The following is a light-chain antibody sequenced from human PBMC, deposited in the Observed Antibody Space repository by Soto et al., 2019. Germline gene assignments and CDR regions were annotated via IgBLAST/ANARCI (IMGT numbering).Light chain of an antibody. CDR3: QKRNNPLT. CDR2: DAS. CDR1: QSVSSS. J-gene: IGKJ4*01. Sequence: EIVLTQSPATLSLSPGERATLSCRASQSVSSSLAWYQQKPGQAPRLLIYDASNRATGIPARFSGSGSGTDFTLTISSLEPEDFAVYYGQKRNNPLTFGGGTKVEIK. V-gene: IGKV3-11*01.